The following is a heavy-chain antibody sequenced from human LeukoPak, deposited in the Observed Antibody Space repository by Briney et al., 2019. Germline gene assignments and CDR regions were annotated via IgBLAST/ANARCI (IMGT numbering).Heavy chain of an antibody. Sequence: GGSLRLSCAASGFTISSYWMNWVRQAPGKGLEWVANIKQDGSEKKYVDSVKGRFTISRDNAKNSLYLQMNSLRAEDTAVYYCARDGGSGSTTSDYWGQGTLVTVSS. V-gene: IGHV3-7*01. D-gene: IGHD6-19*01. J-gene: IGHJ4*02. CDR2: IKQDGSEK. CDR1: GFTISSYW. CDR3: ARDGGSGSTTSDY.